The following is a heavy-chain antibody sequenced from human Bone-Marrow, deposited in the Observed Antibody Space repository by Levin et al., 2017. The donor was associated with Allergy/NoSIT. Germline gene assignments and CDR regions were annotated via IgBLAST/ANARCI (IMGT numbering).Heavy chain of an antibody. D-gene: IGHD6-6*01. J-gene: IGHJ3*02. CDR2: ISHKGSWT. V-gene: IGHV3-21*06. CDR3: ARISSSSVAFDI. CDR1: GFSFGDYS. Sequence: GGSLRLSCAASGFSFGDYSMNWVRQAPGKGLEWVSSISHKGSWTYSAGSVRGRFTISRDNANSLLFLQMNNLRAEDTAVYYCARISSSSVAFDIWGQGTTVTVSS.